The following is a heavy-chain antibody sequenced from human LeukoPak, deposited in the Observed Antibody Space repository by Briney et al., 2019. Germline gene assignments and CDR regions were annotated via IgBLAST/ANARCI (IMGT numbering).Heavy chain of an antibody. CDR3: ARRGIVGSTAHWLDP. V-gene: IGHV4-39*01. CDR2: VYYTGST. J-gene: IGHJ5*02. Sequence: NPSETLSLTCTVSSGSISSTSYFWGWIRQPPGKGLEWIGDVYYTGSTYYNQSLKCRVTMSVDTSKNQLSLKLSSVTAADTAVYYCARRGIVGSTAHWLDPWGQGTLVTVSS. CDR1: SGSISSTSYF. D-gene: IGHD1-26*01.